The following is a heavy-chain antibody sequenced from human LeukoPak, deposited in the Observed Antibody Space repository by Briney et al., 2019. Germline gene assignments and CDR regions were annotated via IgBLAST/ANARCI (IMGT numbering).Heavy chain of an antibody. CDR3: ARTYYYDSSGYYPGAFDI. CDR1: GGSFSGYY. Sequence: SETLSLTCAVYGGSFSGYYWSWIRQPPGKGLEWIGEINHSGSTNYNPSLKSRVTISVDTPKNQFSLKLSSVTAADTAVYYCARTYYYDSSGYYPGAFDIWGQGTMVTVSS. J-gene: IGHJ3*02. CDR2: INHSGST. V-gene: IGHV4-34*01. D-gene: IGHD3-22*01.